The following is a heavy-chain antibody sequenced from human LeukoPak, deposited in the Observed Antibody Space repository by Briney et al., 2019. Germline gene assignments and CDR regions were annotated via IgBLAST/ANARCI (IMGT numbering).Heavy chain of an antibody. D-gene: IGHD3-9*01. CDR3: ARGGSHVLRYFDWLGY. CDR2: IYHSGST. J-gene: IGHJ4*02. Sequence: PSETLSLTCTVSGYSISSGYYWGWIRQPPGKGLEWIGSIYHSGSTYYNPSLKSRVTISVDTSKNQFSLKLSSVTAADTAVYYCARGGSHVLRYFDWLGYWGQGTLVTVSS. V-gene: IGHV4-38-2*02. CDR1: GYSISSGYY.